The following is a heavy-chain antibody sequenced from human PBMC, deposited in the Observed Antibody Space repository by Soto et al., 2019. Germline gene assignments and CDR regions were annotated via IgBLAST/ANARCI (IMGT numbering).Heavy chain of an antibody. CDR1: GGSISSSSYY. V-gene: IGHV4-39*01. D-gene: IGHD6-6*01. CDR3: ARRIAARVLFGYYFDY. CDR2: IYYSGST. J-gene: IGHJ4*02. Sequence: SETLSRTCTVSGGSISSSSYYWGWIRQPPGKGLEWIGSIYYSGSTSYNPSLKSRVTISVDTSKNQFSLKLSSVTAADTAVYYCARRIAARVLFGYYFDYWGQGTLVTVSS.